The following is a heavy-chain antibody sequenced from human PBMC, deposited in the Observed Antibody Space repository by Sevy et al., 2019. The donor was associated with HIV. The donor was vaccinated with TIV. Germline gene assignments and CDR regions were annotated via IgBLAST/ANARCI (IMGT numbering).Heavy chain of an antibody. Sequence: ASVKVSCKTSGGTLSRYAISWVRQAPGQGLEWMGGIVPVFVTPNYEQKFQGRVNITADESTNTAYMELTSLRSEDTAVYYCARGTSGYDFGDYYYYMDVWGKGTTVTVSS. V-gene: IGHV1-69*13. J-gene: IGHJ6*03. D-gene: IGHD5-12*01. CDR3: ARGTSGYDFGDYYYYMDV. CDR1: GGTLSRYA. CDR2: IVPVFVTP.